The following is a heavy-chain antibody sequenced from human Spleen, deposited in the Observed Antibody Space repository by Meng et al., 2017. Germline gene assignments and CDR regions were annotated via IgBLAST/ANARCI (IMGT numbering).Heavy chain of an antibody. Sequence: GESLKISCAASGFTVSSNYMSWVRQAPGKGLEWVSVIYSCGSTYYADSVKGRFTISRDNSKNMLNLQMNSLRAEDTAVYYCARDLAVAGYYFDYWGQGTLVTVSS. CDR2: IYSCGST. J-gene: IGHJ4*02. CDR3: ARDLAVAGYYFDY. CDR1: GFTVSSNY. V-gene: IGHV3-66*03. D-gene: IGHD6-19*01.